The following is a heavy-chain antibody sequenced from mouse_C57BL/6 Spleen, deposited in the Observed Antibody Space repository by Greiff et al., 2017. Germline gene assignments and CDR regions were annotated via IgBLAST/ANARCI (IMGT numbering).Heavy chain of an antibody. J-gene: IGHJ2*01. D-gene: IGHD1-1*01. CDR2: IYPGDGDT. CDR3: ARRGYGSSSYFDY. Sequence: QVQLQQSGAELVKPGASVKISCKASGYAFSSYWMTWVKQRPGKGLEWIGQIYPGDGDTNYNGKFKGKATLTADKSSSTAYMQLSSLTSEDSAVYFCARRGYGSSSYFDYWGQGTTLTVSS. CDR1: GYAFSSYW. V-gene: IGHV1-80*01.